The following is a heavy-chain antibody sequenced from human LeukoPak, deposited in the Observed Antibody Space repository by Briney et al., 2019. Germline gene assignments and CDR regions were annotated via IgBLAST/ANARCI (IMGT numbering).Heavy chain of an antibody. D-gene: IGHD3-10*01. CDR1: GGSISSGGYS. Sequence: SETLSLTCAVSGGSISSGGYSWSWIRQPSGKGLEWIGYIYHSGSTYYNPSLKSRVTISVDRSKNQFSLKLSSVTAADTAVYYCARAIRGAFDIWGQGTMVTVSS. CDR2: IYHSGST. CDR3: ARAIRGAFDI. J-gene: IGHJ3*02. V-gene: IGHV4-30-2*01.